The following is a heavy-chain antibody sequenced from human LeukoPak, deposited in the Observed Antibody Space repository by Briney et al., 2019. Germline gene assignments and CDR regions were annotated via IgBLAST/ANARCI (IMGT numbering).Heavy chain of an antibody. CDR2: IYYSGST. CDR3: GGRSTGGYYYMDV. V-gene: IGHV4-59*01. Sequence: PSETLSLTCTVSGGSISSYYWSWIRQPPGKGLEWIGYIYYSGSTNYNPSLKSRVTISVDTSKNQFSRNLTSVTAGDTAVNYLGGRSTGGYYYMDVWGKGTTVTVSS. CDR1: GGSISSYY. J-gene: IGHJ6*03. D-gene: IGHD1-26*01.